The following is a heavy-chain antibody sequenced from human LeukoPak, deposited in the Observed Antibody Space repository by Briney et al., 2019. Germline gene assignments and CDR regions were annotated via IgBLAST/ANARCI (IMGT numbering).Heavy chain of an antibody. D-gene: IGHD3-10*01. Sequence: GRSLRLSCAASGFTFSSYGMHWVRQAPGKGLEWVAVISYDGSNKYYADSVKGRFTISRDNSKNTLYLQMNSLRAEDTAVYYCARGLGELTNYGMDVWGKGTTVTVSS. V-gene: IGHV3-30*03. CDR2: ISYDGSNK. CDR3: ARGLGELTNYGMDV. CDR1: GFTFSSYG. J-gene: IGHJ6*04.